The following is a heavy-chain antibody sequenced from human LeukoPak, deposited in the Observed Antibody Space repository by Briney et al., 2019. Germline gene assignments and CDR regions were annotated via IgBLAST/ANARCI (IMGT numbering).Heavy chain of an antibody. Sequence: GRSLRLSCEVTGGSLSSYGMHGVRQAPGKGLEWVAVISYDGSEKYYADSVKGRFTISRDNSKNTLYLQMNSLRPEDTAVYYCARRADKMAGVYAFDIWGQGTMVTVSS. CDR1: GGSLSSYG. D-gene: IGHD5-24*01. V-gene: IGHV3-30*19. J-gene: IGHJ3*02. CDR2: ISYDGSEK. CDR3: ARRADKMAGVYAFDI.